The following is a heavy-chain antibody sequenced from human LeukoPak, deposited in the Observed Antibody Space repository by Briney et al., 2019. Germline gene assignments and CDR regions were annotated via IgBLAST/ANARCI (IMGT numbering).Heavy chain of an antibody. CDR2: ISNSDDST. CDR3: ARDGRDGYRYFDY. CDR1: GFPFSSYA. J-gene: IGHJ4*02. Sequence: PGGSLRLSCAASGFPFSSYAMSWVRQAPGKGLEWVSTISNSDDSTYYADSVKGRFTISRDNAKNSLYLQMNSLRAEDTALYYCARDGRDGYRYFDYWGQGTLVTVSS. D-gene: IGHD5-24*01. V-gene: IGHV3-23*01.